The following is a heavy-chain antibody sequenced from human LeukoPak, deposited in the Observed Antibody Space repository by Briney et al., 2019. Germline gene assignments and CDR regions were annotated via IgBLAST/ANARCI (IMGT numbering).Heavy chain of an antibody. D-gene: IGHD5-18*01. CDR2: IRHDGGEI. Sequence: GESLRLSCTGSGFMFNAYWMTWVRKAPGLGLEWVGNIRHDGGEIFYVASVRGRFTISRDNAKNSLYLKINSLRAEDTAVYYCANDVDTAMVHDYWGQGTLVTVSS. J-gene: IGHJ4*02. V-gene: IGHV3-7*01. CDR3: ANDVDTAMVHDY. CDR1: GFMFNAYW.